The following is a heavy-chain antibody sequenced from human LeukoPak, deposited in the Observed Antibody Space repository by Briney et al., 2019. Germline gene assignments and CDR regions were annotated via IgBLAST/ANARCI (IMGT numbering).Heavy chain of an antibody. J-gene: IGHJ4*02. Sequence: PGGSLRLSCAASGFTVSTNHTSWVRQAPGKGLEWVSVLYSGGITYDGDSVKGRFTISRDNSKNTLYLQMNSLRTEDTAVYYCARTASGNYFEYWGQGTLVTVS. D-gene: IGHD3-10*01. CDR1: GFTVSTNH. CDR3: ARTASGNYFEY. CDR2: LYSGGIT. V-gene: IGHV3-66*02.